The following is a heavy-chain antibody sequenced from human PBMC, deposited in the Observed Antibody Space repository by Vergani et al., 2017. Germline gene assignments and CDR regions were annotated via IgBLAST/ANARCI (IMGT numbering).Heavy chain of an antibody. D-gene: IGHD1-20*01. CDR2: IVVGSGNT. CDR3: AADRSQGYNWNERAFDI. J-gene: IGHJ3*02. Sequence: QMQLVQSGPEVKKPGTSVKVPCKASGFTFTSSAMQWVRQARGQRLEWIGWIVVGSGNTNYAKKFQERVTITRDMSTSTAYMELSSLRSEDTAAYYCAADRSQGYNWNERAFDIWGQGTMVTVSS. V-gene: IGHV1-58*02. CDR1: GFTFTSSA.